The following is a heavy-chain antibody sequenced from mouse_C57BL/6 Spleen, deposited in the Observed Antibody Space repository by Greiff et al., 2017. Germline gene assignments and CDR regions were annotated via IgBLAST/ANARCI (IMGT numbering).Heavy chain of an antibody. V-gene: IGHV1-7*01. CDR3: ARSLYDYDDGFEY. D-gene: IGHD2-4*01. CDR1: GYTFTSYW. Sequence: QVQLQQSGAELAKPGASVKLSCKASGYTFTSYWMHWVKQRPGQGLEWIGYINPSSGYTKYNQKFKDKATVTADKSSSTAYMQLSSLTYEDSAVYYCARSLYDYDDGFEYWGQGTLVTVAA. J-gene: IGHJ3*01. CDR2: INPSSGYT.